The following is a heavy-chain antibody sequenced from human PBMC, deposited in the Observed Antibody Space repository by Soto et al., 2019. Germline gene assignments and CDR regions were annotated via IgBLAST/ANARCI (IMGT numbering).Heavy chain of an antibody. J-gene: IGHJ5*02. Sequence: GASVKVSCKASAGTFSSYAISWVRQAPGQGLEWMGWIIPIFGTANYAQKFQGRVTITADESTSTAYMELSSLRSEDTAVYYCARDTDTAMAARFYHNWFDPWGQGTLVTVSS. CDR3: ARDTDTAMAARFYHNWFDP. V-gene: IGHV1-69*13. CDR2: IIPIFGTA. CDR1: AGTFSSYA. D-gene: IGHD5-18*01.